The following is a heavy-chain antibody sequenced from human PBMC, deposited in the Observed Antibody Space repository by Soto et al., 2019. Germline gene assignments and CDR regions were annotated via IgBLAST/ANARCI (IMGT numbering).Heavy chain of an antibody. CDR3: ARGSIAVAGTLLDY. Sequence: ESGGGVVQPGRSLRLSCAASGFTFSSYGMHWVRQAPGKGLEWVAVIWYDGSNKYYADSVKGRFTISRDNSKNTLYLQMNSLRAEDTAVYYCARGSIAVAGTLLDYWGQGTLVTVSS. J-gene: IGHJ4*02. CDR2: IWYDGSNK. V-gene: IGHV3-33*01. CDR1: GFTFSSYG. D-gene: IGHD6-19*01.